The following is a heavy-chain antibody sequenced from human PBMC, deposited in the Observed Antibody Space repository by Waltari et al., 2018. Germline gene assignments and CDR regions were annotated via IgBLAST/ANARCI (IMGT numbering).Heavy chain of an antibody. CDR2: ISGTSA. V-gene: IGHV3-23*04. Sequence: EVQLEESGGGLVQPGGSLRLSCAAFGFTFSSYAMGWVRQAPGKGLGWLSAISGTSAYYADSVNGRFTISRDNSLYLEMNSLRAEDTAIYYCAKGSGNSRPYYFDSWGQGTLVTVSS. CDR3: AKGSGNSRPYYFDS. D-gene: IGHD1-26*01. J-gene: IGHJ4*02. CDR1: GFTFSSYA.